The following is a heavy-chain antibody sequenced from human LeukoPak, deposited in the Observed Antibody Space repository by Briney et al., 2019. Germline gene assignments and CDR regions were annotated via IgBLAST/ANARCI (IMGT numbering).Heavy chain of an antibody. Sequence: SETLSLTCAVYGGSFSGYYWSWIRQPPGKGLEWIGEINHSGSTNYNPSLKSRVTISVDTSKNQFSLKLSSVTAADTAVYYCARGEWQWLGGYYYMDVWGKGTTATVSS. CDR1: GGSFSGYY. V-gene: IGHV4-34*01. J-gene: IGHJ6*03. D-gene: IGHD6-19*01. CDR3: ARGEWQWLGGYYYMDV. CDR2: INHSGST.